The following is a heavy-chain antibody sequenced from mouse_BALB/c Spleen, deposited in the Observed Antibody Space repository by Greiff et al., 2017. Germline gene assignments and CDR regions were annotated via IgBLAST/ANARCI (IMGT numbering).Heavy chain of an antibody. CDR3: ARGLRLLFYAMDY. V-gene: IGHV1-84*02. CDR1: GYTFTDYY. J-gene: IGHJ4*01. D-gene: IGHD1-2*01. Sequence: LMESGPELVKPGASVKISCKASGYTFTDYYINWVKQKPGQGLEWIGWIYPGSGNTKYNEKFKGKATLTVDTSSSTAYMQLSSLTSEDTAVYFCARGLRLLFYAMDYWGQGTSVTVSS. CDR2: IYPGSGNT.